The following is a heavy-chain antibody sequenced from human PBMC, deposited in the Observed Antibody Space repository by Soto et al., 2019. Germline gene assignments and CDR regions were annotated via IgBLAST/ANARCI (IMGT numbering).Heavy chain of an antibody. Sequence: PSETLSLTCTVSGGSISSGDYYWSWIRQPPGKGLEWIAYIYYSGSTYYNPSLKSRVTISVDTSKNQFSLKLSSVTAADTAGQYCARSGGYYADYWGQGTLVTVSS. J-gene: IGHJ4*02. D-gene: IGHD5-12*01. CDR3: ARSGGYYADY. CDR2: IYYSGST. V-gene: IGHV4-30-4*01. CDR1: GGSISSGDYY.